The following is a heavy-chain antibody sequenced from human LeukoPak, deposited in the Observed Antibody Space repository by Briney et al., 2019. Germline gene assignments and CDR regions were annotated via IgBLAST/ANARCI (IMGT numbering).Heavy chain of an antibody. V-gene: IGHV1-8*01. J-gene: IGHJ6*02. CDR3: AAAGTGDYYYYGMDV. Sequence: RASVKVSCKASGYTFTSYDINWVRQATGQGLEWMGWMNPNSGNTGYAQKFQGRVTMTRNTSISTAYMELSSLRSEDTAVYYCAAAGTGDYYYYGMDVWGQGTTVTVSS. D-gene: IGHD6-13*01. CDR1: GYTFTSYD. CDR2: MNPNSGNT.